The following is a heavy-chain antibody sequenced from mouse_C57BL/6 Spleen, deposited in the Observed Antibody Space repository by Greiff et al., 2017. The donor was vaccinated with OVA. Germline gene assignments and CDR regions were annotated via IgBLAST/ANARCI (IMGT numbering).Heavy chain of an antibody. D-gene: IGHD1-1*01. CDR2: INPSNGGT. J-gene: IGHJ3*01. CDR3: ARSGTTVPAWFAY. Sequence: VKLQQPGTELVKPGASVKLSCKASGYTFTSYWMHWVKQRPGQGLEWIGNINPSNGGTNYNEKFKSKATLTVDKSSSTAYMQLSSLTSEDSAVYSCARSGTTVPAWFAYWGKGTLVTVSA. CDR1: GYTFTSYW. V-gene: IGHV1-53*01.